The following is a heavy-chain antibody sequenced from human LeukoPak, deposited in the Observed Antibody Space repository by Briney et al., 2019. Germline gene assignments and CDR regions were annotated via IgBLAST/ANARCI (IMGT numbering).Heavy chain of an antibody. CDR3: AKDLGGNYGDYVYNYYYMDV. J-gene: IGHJ6*03. CDR2: IKSDGSN. D-gene: IGHD4-17*01. V-gene: IGHV3-74*01. CDR1: GFTFSSYW. Sequence: GGSLRLSCEASGFTFSSYWMHWVRQAPGKGLVWVSRIKSDGSNYYADSVKGRFTISRDNAKNTLYLQMNSLRAEDTAVYYCAKDLGGNYGDYVYNYYYMDVWGKGTTVTVSS.